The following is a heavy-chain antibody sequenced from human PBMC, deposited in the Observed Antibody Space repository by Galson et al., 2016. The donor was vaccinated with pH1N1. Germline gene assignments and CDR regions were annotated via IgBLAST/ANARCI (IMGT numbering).Heavy chain of an antibody. D-gene: IGHD6-19*01. Sequence: TLSLTCTVSGGSISSGDYYWSWIRQPPGKGLEWIGYIYYSGSTYYNPSLKSRVTISVDTSKNQFSLKLSSVTAADPAVYYCARTGYGAGTPCFDYWGQGTLVTVSS. CDR2: IYYSGST. CDR3: ARTGYGAGTPCFDY. V-gene: IGHV4-30-4*01. J-gene: IGHJ4*02. CDR1: GGSISSGDYY.